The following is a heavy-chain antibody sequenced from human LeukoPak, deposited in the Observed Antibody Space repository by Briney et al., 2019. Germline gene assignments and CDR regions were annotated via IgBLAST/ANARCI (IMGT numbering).Heavy chain of an antibody. D-gene: IGHD5-12*01. CDR3: ARDGGYEAAFDI. CDR1: GGSISSYY. V-gene: IGHV4-59*01. CDR2: IYYSGST. Sequence: PSETLSLTCTVSGGSISSYYWSWIRQPPGKGLEWIGYIYYSGSTNYNPSLKSRVNISVDTSKNQFSLKLSSVTAADTAAYYCARDGGYEAAFDIWGQGTMVTVSS. J-gene: IGHJ3*02.